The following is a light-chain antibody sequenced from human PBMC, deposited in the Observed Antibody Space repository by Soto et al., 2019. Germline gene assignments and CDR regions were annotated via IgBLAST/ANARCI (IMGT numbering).Light chain of an antibody. J-gene: IGKJ3*01. CDR1: QSVSSSY. CDR2: GAS. Sequence: EIVLTQSPGTLSLSPGERAILSCRASQSVSSSYLAWYQQRPGQAPRLLIFGASYRATGIPDRFSGSGSGTDFTLTISRLEPEDFAVYYCQQYRSSPPEFTFGPGTKVDSK. V-gene: IGKV3-20*01. CDR3: QQYRSSPPEFT.